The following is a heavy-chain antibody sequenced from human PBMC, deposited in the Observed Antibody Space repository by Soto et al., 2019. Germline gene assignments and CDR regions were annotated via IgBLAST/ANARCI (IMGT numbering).Heavy chain of an antibody. Sequence: PSETLSLTCAVSGGSISSGGYSWSWIRQPPGKGLEWIGYIYHSGSTYYNPSLKSRVTISVDRSKNQFSLKLSSVTAADTAVYYCARDSYYDSSGYSPDAFDIWGQGTMVT. J-gene: IGHJ3*02. CDR3: ARDSYYDSSGYSPDAFDI. V-gene: IGHV4-30-2*01. CDR1: GGSISSGGYS. D-gene: IGHD3-22*01. CDR2: IYHSGST.